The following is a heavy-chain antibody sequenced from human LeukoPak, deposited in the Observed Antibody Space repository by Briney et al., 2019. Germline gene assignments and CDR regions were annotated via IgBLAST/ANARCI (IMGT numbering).Heavy chain of an antibody. CDR1: GGSFSGYY. CDR3: ARHRLGTYNFDY. J-gene: IGHJ4*02. CDR2: IYHSGST. V-gene: IGHV4-34*01. Sequence: SETLSLTCAVYGGSFSGYYWSWIRQPPGKRLEWIGEIYHSGSTNYNPSLKSRVTISLDTSKNQFSLKLTSVTAADTAVYYCARHRLGTYNFDYWGQGTLVTVSS. D-gene: IGHD7-27*01.